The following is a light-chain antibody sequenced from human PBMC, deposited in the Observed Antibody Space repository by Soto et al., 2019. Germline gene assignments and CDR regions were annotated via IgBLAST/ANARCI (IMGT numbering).Light chain of an antibody. J-gene: IGLJ1*01. CDR2: EVS. Sequence: QSALTQPASVSGSPGQSITISCTGTSSDIGSNNYVSWYQQHPGKAPKVMIYEVSHRPSGVSNRFSGSKSGNTASLTISGLQAEDEADYYCSSYTVTSVTLYVFGTGTKVTV. CDR3: SSYTVTSVTLYV. CDR1: SSDIGSNNY. V-gene: IGLV2-14*01.